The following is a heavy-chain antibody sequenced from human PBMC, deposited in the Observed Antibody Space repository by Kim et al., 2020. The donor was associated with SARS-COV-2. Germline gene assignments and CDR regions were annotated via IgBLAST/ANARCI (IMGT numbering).Heavy chain of an antibody. Sequence: TYWADSVDGRFTISRDFARNTLVLQIGSLRVDDTALYYCAKVIWGFAGNDHWGQGTLVTVSS. CDR3: AKVIWGFAGNDH. CDR2: T. V-gene: IGHV3-23*01. J-gene: IGHJ4*02. D-gene: IGHD3-10*01.